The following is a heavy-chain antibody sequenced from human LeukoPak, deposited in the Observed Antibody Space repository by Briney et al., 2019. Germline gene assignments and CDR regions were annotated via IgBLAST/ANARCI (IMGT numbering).Heavy chain of an antibody. CDR3: ARFRGGSD. D-gene: IGHD2-15*01. V-gene: IGHV3-7*01. CDR2: IGQDGGEK. J-gene: IGHJ4*02. Sequence: PGGSLRLSCAASGFTLSNYWMTWVRQAPGKGLEWVANIGQDGGEKYYVDSVKGRFTISSDNAKDPLYLQMNSRGAEDTALVYCARFRGGSDWGRGTLVTVSS. CDR1: GFTLSNYW.